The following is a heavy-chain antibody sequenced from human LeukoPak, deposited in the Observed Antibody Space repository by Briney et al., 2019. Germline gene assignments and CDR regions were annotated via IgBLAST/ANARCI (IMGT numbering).Heavy chain of an antibody. D-gene: IGHD5-12*01. V-gene: IGHV3-21*05. CDR2: MSSDSSFI. Sequence: GGSLRLSCAASGFTFRSYAMNWVRQAPGKGLEWVSYMSSDSSFINYADSVKGRFTISRDNAKNSLFLQMDSPRADDTAVYYCARGEVATTYYYGMDVWGQGTTVTVSS. J-gene: IGHJ6*02. CDR1: GFTFRSYA. CDR3: ARGEVATTYYYGMDV.